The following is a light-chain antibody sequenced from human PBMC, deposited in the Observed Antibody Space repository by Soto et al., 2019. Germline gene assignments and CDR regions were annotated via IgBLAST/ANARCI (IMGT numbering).Light chain of an antibody. Sequence: EIVMTQSPATLSVSPGESATLSCRASQSISGNLAWYQQKPGLAPRLLIYHTSTRATGVPARFSGSGSGTEFSLTISSLQSEDFAVYSCQQYNNWPLTFGGGTKVDIK. V-gene: IGKV3-15*01. J-gene: IGKJ4*01. CDR3: QQYNNWPLT. CDR1: QSISGN. CDR2: HTS.